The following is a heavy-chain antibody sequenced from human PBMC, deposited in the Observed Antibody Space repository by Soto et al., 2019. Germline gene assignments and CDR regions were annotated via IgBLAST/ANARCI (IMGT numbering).Heavy chain of an antibody. CDR2: IWDDGTNK. CDR1: GFSFSTYG. Sequence: QVQLVESGGGVVQPGRSLRLSCAASGFSFSTYGMHWVRQAPGKGLEWVAVIWDDGTNKYYADSVKGRFNISRDNSKNTLYLPMNSLRAEDTAVYYCVRDLREDGCSSSSCFYFDYWGQGTLVSVSS. J-gene: IGHJ4*02. CDR3: VRDLREDGCSSSSCFYFDY. V-gene: IGHV3-33*01. D-gene: IGHD2-2*01.